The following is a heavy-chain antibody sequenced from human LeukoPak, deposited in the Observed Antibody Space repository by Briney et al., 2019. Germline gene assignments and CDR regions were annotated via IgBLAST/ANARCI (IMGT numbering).Heavy chain of an antibody. D-gene: IGHD6-19*01. CDR3: AKDTPLTTYTSGWSSNSFDY. CDR2: ITGGSGAK. V-gene: IGHV3-23*01. J-gene: IGHJ4*02. Sequence: GGSLRLSCAASGFTFSTYSMNWVRQAPGKGLEWVSTITGGSGAKYYADSVKGRFTISRDNSKDTLYLQMHSLRAEDTAVYFCAKDTPLTTYTSGWSSNSFDYWGQGTLVAVSS. CDR1: GFTFSTYS.